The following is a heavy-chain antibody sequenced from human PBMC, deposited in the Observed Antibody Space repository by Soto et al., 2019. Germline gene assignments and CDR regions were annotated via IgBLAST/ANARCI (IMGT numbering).Heavy chain of an antibody. D-gene: IGHD2-8*02. CDR2: INHSGST. J-gene: IGHJ4*02. V-gene: IGHV4-34*01. CDR1: GGSFGGYN. Sequence: QVQLQQWGAGLLKPSETLSLTCAVYGGSFGGYNWSWIRQPPGTGLKWIGEINHSGSTNYNPSLKSRVTISVDTSKNQFTMKLTSVTAADTAVYYCARDKITGLFDYWGQGTLVTVSS. CDR3: ARDKITGLFDY.